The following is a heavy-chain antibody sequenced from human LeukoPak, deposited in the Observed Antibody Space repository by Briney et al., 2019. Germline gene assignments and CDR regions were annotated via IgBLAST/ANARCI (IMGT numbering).Heavy chain of an antibody. V-gene: IGHV4-39*07. Sequence: SETLSLTCTVSGGSISSSSYYWGWIRQPPGKGLEWIGSIYYSGSTYYNPSLKSRVTISVDTSKNQFSLKLSSVTAADTAVYYCARGTRRGYSYGVAPAYWGQGTLVTVSS. CDR1: GGSISSSSYY. D-gene: IGHD5-18*01. CDR2: IYYSGST. CDR3: ARGTRRGYSYGVAPAY. J-gene: IGHJ4*02.